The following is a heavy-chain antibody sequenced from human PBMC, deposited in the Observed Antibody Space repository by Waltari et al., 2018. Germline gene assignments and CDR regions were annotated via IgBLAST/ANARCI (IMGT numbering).Heavy chain of an antibody. CDR1: GFAVSSYT. CDR3: ARGQYKSDRTGYYYLHY. CDR2: ISSSSSSL. J-gene: IGHJ4*02. V-gene: IGHV3-21*02. Sequence: EVQLVESGGGLVKPGGSLTRSCPGSGFAVSSYTMSWVRQAPGKGLEWVSAISSSSSSLYYADSVKGRFTISGDNAKNSLFLQMNSLRAEDTAVYYCARGQYKSDRTGYYYLHYWGQGTLVTVSS. D-gene: IGHD3-9*01.